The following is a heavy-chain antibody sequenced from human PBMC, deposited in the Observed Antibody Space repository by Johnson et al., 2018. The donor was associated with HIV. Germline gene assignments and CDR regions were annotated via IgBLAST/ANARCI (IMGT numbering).Heavy chain of an antibody. J-gene: IGHJ3*02. CDR2: ISYDGSNK. Sequence: QVQLVESGGGVVQPGRSLRLSCAASRFTFSSYAMHWVRQAPGKGLEWVALISYDGSNKYYADSVKGRFTISRDNSKNTLYLQMNSLRAEDTAVYYCAKGGITMAPDAFDIWGQGTMVTVSS. CDR3: AKGGITMAPDAFDI. D-gene: IGHD3-10*01. CDR1: RFTFSSYA. V-gene: IGHV3-30*04.